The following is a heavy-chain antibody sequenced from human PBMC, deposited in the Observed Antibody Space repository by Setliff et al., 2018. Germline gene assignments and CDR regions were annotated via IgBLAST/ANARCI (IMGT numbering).Heavy chain of an antibody. CDR2: IIPTFGTA. D-gene: IGHD3-3*01. CDR3: ARGYRGYYNFWSGSQGANWFDP. V-gene: IGHV1-69*13. J-gene: IGHJ5*02. Sequence: SVKVSCKASGGTFSSYAISWVRQAPGQGLEWMGGIIPTFGTANYAQKFQGRVTITADESTSTAYMELSSLRSEDTAVYYCARGYRGYYNFWSGSQGANWFDPWGQGTLVTV. CDR1: GGTFSSYA.